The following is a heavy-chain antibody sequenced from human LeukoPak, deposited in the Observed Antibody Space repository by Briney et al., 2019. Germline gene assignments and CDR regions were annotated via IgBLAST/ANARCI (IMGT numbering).Heavy chain of an antibody. CDR1: GGSFSGYY. CDR2: INHSGST. D-gene: IGHD5-24*01. CDR3: ASGRRDGSIDI. Sequence: SETLSLTCAVYGGSFSGYYWSWIRQPPGKGLEWIGEINHSGSTNYNPSLKSRVTISVDTSKNQFSLKLSSVTAADTAVYYCASGRRDGSIDIWGQGTMVTVSS. J-gene: IGHJ3*02. V-gene: IGHV4-34*01.